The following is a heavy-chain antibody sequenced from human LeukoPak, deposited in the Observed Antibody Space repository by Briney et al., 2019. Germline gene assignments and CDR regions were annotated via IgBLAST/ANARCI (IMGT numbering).Heavy chain of an antibody. CDR1: GFTFSSYS. CDR3: ARDGHYDSSGYYDY. Sequence: GGSLRLSCAASGFTFSSYSMNWVRQAPGKGLEWVSYISSSSSTIYYADSVKGRFTISRDNAKNSLYLQMNSLRAEDTAVYYWARDGHYDSSGYYDYWGQGTLVTVSS. J-gene: IGHJ4*02. CDR2: ISSSSSTI. V-gene: IGHV3-48*01. D-gene: IGHD3-22*01.